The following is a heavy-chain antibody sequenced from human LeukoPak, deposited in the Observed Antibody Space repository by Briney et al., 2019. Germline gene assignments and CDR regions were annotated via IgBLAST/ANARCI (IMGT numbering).Heavy chain of an antibody. Sequence: ASVKVSCKASGYTFTGYYMHWVRQAPGQGLEWMGWINPNSGGTNYAQMFQGRVTMTRDTSISTAYMELSRLRSDDTAVYYCARVGIAVAVYYFDYWGQGTLVTVSS. J-gene: IGHJ4*02. CDR3: ARVGIAVAVYYFDY. CDR1: GYTFTGYY. CDR2: INPNSGGT. V-gene: IGHV1-2*02. D-gene: IGHD6-19*01.